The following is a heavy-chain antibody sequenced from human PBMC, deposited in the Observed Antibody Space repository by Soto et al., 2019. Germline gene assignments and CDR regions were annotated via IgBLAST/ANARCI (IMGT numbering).Heavy chain of an antibody. D-gene: IGHD3-22*01. J-gene: IGHJ4*02. Sequence: EVQLLESGGGLVQPGGSVRLSCAASEFAFSNYAMNWVRQAPGKGLEWVSTISDGGGSTYYAGSVKGRFTISRDNSKNTLYLQMNRLSVEDTAVYYCAKRGDSSWSNFDYWGQGTLVTVSS. CDR3: AKRGDSSWSNFDY. V-gene: IGHV3-23*01. CDR2: ISDGGGST. CDR1: EFAFSNYA.